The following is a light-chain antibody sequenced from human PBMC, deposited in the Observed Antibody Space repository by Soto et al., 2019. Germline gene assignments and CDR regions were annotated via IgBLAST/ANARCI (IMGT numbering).Light chain of an antibody. CDR3: QQYNSYS. Sequence: EIVLTQSPGTLSLSPGERTTLSCRASQSVSSNFLDWYQQKPGQAPRLLIYLTSNRAAGIPARFSGSGSGTEFTLTISSLQPDDFATYYCQQYNSYSFGQGTKVDIK. CDR2: LTS. V-gene: IGKV3-20*01. J-gene: IGKJ1*01. CDR1: QSVSSNF.